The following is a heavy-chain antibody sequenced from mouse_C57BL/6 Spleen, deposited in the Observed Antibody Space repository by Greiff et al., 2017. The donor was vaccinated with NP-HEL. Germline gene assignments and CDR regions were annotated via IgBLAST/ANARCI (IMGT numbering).Heavy chain of an antibody. D-gene: IGHD2-4*01. CDR1: GYTFTSYG. V-gene: IGHV1-81*01. Sequence: VQLVESGAELARPGASVKLSCKASGYTFTSYGISWVKQRTGQGLEWIGEIYPRSGYTYYNEKFKGKATLTADKSSSTAYMERRSLTSEDSAVEFCVIYYDYGGFAYWGQGTLVTVSA. J-gene: IGHJ3*01. CDR2: IYPRSGYT. CDR3: VIYYDYGGFAY.